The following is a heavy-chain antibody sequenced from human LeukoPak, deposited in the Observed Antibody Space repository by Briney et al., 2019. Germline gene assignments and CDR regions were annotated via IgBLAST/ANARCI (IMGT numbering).Heavy chain of an antibody. CDR1: GGTFSSYA. CDR3: ARDSGRRAYYGSPRFDP. V-gene: IGHV1-69*04. CDR2: IIPILGIA. J-gene: IGHJ5*02. Sequence: SVKVSCKASGGTFSSYAISWVRQAPGQGLEWMGRIIPILGIANYAQKFQGRVTITADKSTSTAYMELSSLRSEDTAVYYCARDSGRRAYYGSPRFDPWGQGTLVTVSS. D-gene: IGHD3-10*01.